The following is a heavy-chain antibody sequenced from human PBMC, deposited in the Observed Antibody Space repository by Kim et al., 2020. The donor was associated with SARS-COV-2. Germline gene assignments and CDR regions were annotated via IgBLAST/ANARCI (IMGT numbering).Heavy chain of an antibody. Sequence: NPSLNSRVTISLDTSKNQFSQKLTSVTAADTAVCYGARYLGGEGAFDVWGQGTIVTVSS. D-gene: IGHD3-9*01. J-gene: IGHJ3*01. V-gene: IGHV4-59*01. CDR3: ARYLGGEGAFDV.